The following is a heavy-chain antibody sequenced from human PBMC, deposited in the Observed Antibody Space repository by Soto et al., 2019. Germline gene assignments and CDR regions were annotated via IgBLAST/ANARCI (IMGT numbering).Heavy chain of an antibody. CDR3: AKDGGGSSSDY. CDR1: GFSFSSYA. J-gene: IGHJ4*02. D-gene: IGHD6-6*01. V-gene: IGHV3-30*18. CDR2: ISFDGSNK. Sequence: PGGSLRLSCAASGFSFSSYAMHWVRQAPGKGLECVAVISFDGSNKYYVDSVKGRFTVSRDNSKNTLYLQMNSLRTEDTAVYYCAKDGGGSSSDYWGQGTLVTV.